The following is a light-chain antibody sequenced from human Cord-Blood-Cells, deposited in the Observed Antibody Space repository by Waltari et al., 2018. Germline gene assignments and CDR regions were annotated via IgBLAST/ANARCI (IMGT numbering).Light chain of an antibody. CDR2: RNN. Sequence: QSVLTQPPSASGTPGQRVTIPCSGSSSNIGSNYVYWYQQLPGTAPKLRIYRNNQRPSGVPDRFSGSKSGTSASLAISGLRSEDEADYYCAAWDDSLSGHYVFGTGTKVTVL. J-gene: IGLJ1*01. CDR1: SSNIGSNY. V-gene: IGLV1-47*01. CDR3: AAWDDSLSGHYV.